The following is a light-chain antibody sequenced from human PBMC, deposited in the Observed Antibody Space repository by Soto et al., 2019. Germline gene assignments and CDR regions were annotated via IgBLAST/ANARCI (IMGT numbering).Light chain of an antibody. CDR3: QQYYSPLWT. CDR2: WAS. Sequence: DIVMTQSPDSLAVSLCEGATVNCNSSQSLFDSSTNKNYVAWYQQKPGQPPKLLIYWASARESGVPDRFSGSGSGTHFTLTINTLQGEDVAVYYCQQYYSPLWTFGQGSKVEVK. V-gene: IGKV4-1*01. CDR1: QSLFDSSTNKNY. J-gene: IGKJ1*01.